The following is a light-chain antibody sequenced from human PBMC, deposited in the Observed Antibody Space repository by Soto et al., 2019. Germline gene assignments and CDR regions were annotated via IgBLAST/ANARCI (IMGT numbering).Light chain of an antibody. Sequence: EILMTQSPATLSVSPGESATLSCRASHRVSSYLAWYQQKPGQAPRLLIYGASTRATGIPARFSGSGSGTLFTLTISSLQSEYFAVYFCQQYNNWPLTFGGGTKVEI. V-gene: IGKV3-15*01. CDR1: HRVSSY. CDR3: QQYNNWPLT. CDR2: GAS. J-gene: IGKJ4*01.